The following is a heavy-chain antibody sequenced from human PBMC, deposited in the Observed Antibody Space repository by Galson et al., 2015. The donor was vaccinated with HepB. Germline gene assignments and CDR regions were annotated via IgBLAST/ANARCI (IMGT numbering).Heavy chain of an antibody. D-gene: IGHD4-17*01. CDR2: IWYDGSNK. CDR3: ARESHDYGEEGAFDI. J-gene: IGHJ3*02. CDR1: GFTFSSYG. V-gene: IGHV3-33*01. Sequence: SLRLSCAASGFTFSSYGMHWVRQAPGKGLEWVAVIWYDGSNKYYADSVKGRFTISRDNSKNTLYLQMNSLRAEDTAVYYCARESHDYGEEGAFDIWGQGTMVTVSS.